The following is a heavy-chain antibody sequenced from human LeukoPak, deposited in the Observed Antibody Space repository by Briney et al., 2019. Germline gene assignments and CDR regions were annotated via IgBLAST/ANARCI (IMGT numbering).Heavy chain of an antibody. CDR2: IWYDGSNK. Sequence: RRSLRLSCAASGFTFSSYGMHWVRQAPGKGLEWVAVIWYDGSNKYYADSVKGRFTISRDNSKNTLYLQMNSLRAEDTAVYYCAKVGKTYSGYGLDVDYWGQGTLVTVSS. V-gene: IGHV3-33*06. J-gene: IGHJ4*02. CDR3: AKVGKTYSGYGLDVDY. CDR1: GFTFSSYG. D-gene: IGHD5-12*01.